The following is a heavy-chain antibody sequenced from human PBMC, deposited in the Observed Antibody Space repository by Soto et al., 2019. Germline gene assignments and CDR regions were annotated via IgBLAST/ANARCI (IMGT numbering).Heavy chain of an antibody. V-gene: IGHV4-61*01. Sequence: PSETLSLTCTVSGGSVSSSSHYWSWIRQPPGKGLEWIGYIYYIGGTNYNPSLKSRVTISVDTSKNQFSLKLSSVTAADTAAYYCARVAQAVAGRGWFDPWGQGTLVTVSS. CDR1: GGSVSSSSHY. J-gene: IGHJ5*02. CDR2: IYYIGGT. CDR3: ARVAQAVAGRGWFDP. D-gene: IGHD6-19*01.